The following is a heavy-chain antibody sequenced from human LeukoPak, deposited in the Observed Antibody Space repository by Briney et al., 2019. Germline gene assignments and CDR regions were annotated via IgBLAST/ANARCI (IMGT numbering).Heavy chain of an antibody. CDR3: ARAVGRRYCSSTSCYANYYYGMDV. J-gene: IGHJ6*02. CDR1: GYTFTSYY. Sequence: GASVKVSCKASGYTFTSYYMHWVRQAPGQGLEWMGIINPSGGSTSHAQKFQGRVTMTRDTSTSTVYMELSSLRSEDTAVYYCARAVGRRYCSSTSCYANYYYGMDVWGQGTTVTVSS. D-gene: IGHD2-2*01. CDR2: INPSGGST. V-gene: IGHV1-46*01.